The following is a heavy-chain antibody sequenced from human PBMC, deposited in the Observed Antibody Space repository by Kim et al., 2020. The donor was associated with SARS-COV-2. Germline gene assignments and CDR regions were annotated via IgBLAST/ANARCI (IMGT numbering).Heavy chain of an antibody. CDR2: INSDGSST. J-gene: IGHJ6*02. V-gene: IGHV3-74*01. D-gene: IGHD4-4*01. CDR3: ARDLLTVTRDKRVHYYYYGMDV. Sequence: GGSLRLSCAASGFTFSSYWMHWVRQAPGKGLVWVSRINSDGSSTSYADSVKGRFTISRDNAKNTLYLQMNSLRAEDTAVYYCARDLLTVTRDKRVHYYYYGMDVWAQGTTVTVSS. CDR1: GFTFSSYW.